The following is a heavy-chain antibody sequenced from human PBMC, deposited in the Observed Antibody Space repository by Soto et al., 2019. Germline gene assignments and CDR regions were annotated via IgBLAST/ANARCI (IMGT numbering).Heavy chain of an antibody. Sequence: QVQLVQSGAEVKKPGASVKVSCKASGYTFTSYDINWVRQATGQGLEWMGWINPNSGNTGYAQKFQGRVTMTRNTYISTAYMEMSSLRSEETDVYYCASAVWYQLLNYWGQGTLVTVSS. CDR3: ASAVWYQLLNY. V-gene: IGHV1-8*01. D-gene: IGHD2-2*01. CDR1: GYTFTSYD. J-gene: IGHJ4*02. CDR2: INPNSGNT.